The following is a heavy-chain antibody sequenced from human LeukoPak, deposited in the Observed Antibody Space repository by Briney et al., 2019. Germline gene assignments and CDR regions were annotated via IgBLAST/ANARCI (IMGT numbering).Heavy chain of an antibody. Sequence: GGSLRLSCAASGFTFSSYWMTWVRQSPGKGLEWVANIKQDGSEKYYVDSVKGRFTISRDNAKNSLYLQMNSLRAEDTAVYYCARDGGSEGVFDYFDYWGQGTLVTVSS. V-gene: IGHV3-7*01. J-gene: IGHJ4*02. CDR2: IKQDGSEK. D-gene: IGHD3-16*02. CDR3: ARDGGSEGVFDYFDY. CDR1: GFTFSSYW.